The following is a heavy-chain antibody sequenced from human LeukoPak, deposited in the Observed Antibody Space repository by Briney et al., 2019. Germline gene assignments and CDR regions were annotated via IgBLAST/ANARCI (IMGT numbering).Heavy chain of an antibody. Sequence: SETLSLTCTVSGVSISSYHWGWIPLPPGKGVVGFGYIYYTGATYYNPSLKSRVTISLDTTKNQFSLKLSSVTAADAAVYYCARAGSSYGTVYYFDYWGQGALVTVSS. V-gene: IGHV4-59*01. CDR3: ARAGSSYGTVYYFDY. D-gene: IGHD5-18*01. J-gene: IGHJ4*02. CDR1: GVSISSYH. CDR2: IYYTGAT.